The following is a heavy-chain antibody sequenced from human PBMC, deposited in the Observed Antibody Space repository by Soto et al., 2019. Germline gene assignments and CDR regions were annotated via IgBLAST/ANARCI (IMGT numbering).Heavy chain of an antibody. Sequence: GGSLRLSCAASGFTFSTYWMHWVRQAPGKGLVWVSRISRDGIGTTYAESVKGRFTISRDNTKNTPSLQMNSLRVEDTAVYYCGPLGNFGVVMGHWGQGTLVTVSS. D-gene: IGHD3-3*01. V-gene: IGHV3-74*03. CDR2: ISRDGIGT. CDR1: GFTFSTYW. J-gene: IGHJ4*02. CDR3: GPLGNFGVVMGH.